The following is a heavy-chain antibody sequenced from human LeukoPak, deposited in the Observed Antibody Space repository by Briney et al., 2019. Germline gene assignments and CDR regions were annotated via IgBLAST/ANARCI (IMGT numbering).Heavy chain of an antibody. J-gene: IGHJ5*02. Sequence: QPGGSLRLSCAASGFTFSSYAMSWVRQAPGKGLEWVSAISGSGGSTYYADSVKGRFTISRDNSKNTLYLQMNSLRAEDTAVYYCAKDFRALDYYDSSGYCPWGQGTLVTVSS. D-gene: IGHD3-22*01. CDR1: GFTFSSYA. V-gene: IGHV3-23*01. CDR2: ISGSGGST. CDR3: AKDFRALDYYDSSGYCP.